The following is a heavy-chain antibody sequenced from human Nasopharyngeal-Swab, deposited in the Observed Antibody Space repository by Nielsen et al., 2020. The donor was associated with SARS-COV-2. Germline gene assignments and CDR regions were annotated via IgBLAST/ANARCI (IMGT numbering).Heavy chain of an antibody. CDR3: AKPHGGATYPPFFNY. Sequence: GGSLRLSCAASGFTFSSYGMHWVRQAPGKGLEWVAVISYDGGNKYYADSVKGRFTISRDNSKNTLYLQMNSLRAEDTAVYYCAKPHGGATYPPFFNYWGQGTLVTVSS. V-gene: IGHV3-30*18. CDR1: GFTFSSYG. CDR2: ISYDGGNK. J-gene: IGHJ4*02. D-gene: IGHD1-26*01.